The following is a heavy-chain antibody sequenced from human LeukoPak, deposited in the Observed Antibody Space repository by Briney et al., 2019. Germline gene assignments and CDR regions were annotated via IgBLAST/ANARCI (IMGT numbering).Heavy chain of an antibody. CDR1: GYTFTSYG. Sequence: ASVKVSCKASGYTFTSYGISWVRQAPGQGLEWMGWTSAYNGNTNYAQKLQGRVTMTTDTSTSTAYMELRSLRSDDTAVYYCARVWTMATVDAFDIWGQGTMVTVSS. V-gene: IGHV1-18*01. J-gene: IGHJ3*02. CDR3: ARVWTMATVDAFDI. D-gene: IGHD5-24*01. CDR2: TSAYNGNT.